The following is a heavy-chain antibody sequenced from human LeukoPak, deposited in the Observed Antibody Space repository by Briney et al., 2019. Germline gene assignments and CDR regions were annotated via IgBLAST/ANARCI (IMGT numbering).Heavy chain of an antibody. Sequence: GGSLRLTCAASGFSFSTHWMSWVRQAPGKGLEWVANTNQDGSEKYYVDSVKGRFTISRDNAKNSLYLQMSSLRAEDTAVYYCATGGRTWGYWGQGILVTVSS. CDR2: TNQDGSEK. CDR1: GFSFSTHW. V-gene: IGHV3-7*01. J-gene: IGHJ4*02. D-gene: IGHD7-27*01. CDR3: ATGGRTWGY.